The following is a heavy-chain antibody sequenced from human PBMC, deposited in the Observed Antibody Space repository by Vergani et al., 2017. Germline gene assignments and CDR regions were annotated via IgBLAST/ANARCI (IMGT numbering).Heavy chain of an antibody. D-gene: IGHD3-10*01. Sequence: EVQLVESGGGLVKPGGSLRLSCVVSGFTFSHYSMNWVRQAPGKGLEWVSSISGNNDDVYYADSVKGRVTISRDNAKNSLYLDMSSRRAEVTAVYYCVRCVRVSRSWGQGTLVAVCS. J-gene: IGHJ3*01. CDR1: GFTFSHYS. V-gene: IGHV3-21*01. CDR2: ISGNNDDV. CDR3: VRCVRVSRS.